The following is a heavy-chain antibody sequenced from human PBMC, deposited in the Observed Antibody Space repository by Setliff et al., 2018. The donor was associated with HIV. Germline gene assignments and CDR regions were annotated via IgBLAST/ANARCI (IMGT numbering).Heavy chain of an antibody. CDR1: GDSISSDFY. D-gene: IGHD2-21*02. CDR2: IYHSGNT. Sequence: SETLSLTCTVSGDSISSDFYWGWIRQPPGKGLEWIGSIYHSGNTYYMPSLQSRVTISVDMSKNQFSLNLNSVTAADTDVYYCARGQGCGGGCHYAFEMWGQGTMVT. CDR3: ARGQGCGGGCHYAFEM. V-gene: IGHV4-38-2*02. J-gene: IGHJ3*02.